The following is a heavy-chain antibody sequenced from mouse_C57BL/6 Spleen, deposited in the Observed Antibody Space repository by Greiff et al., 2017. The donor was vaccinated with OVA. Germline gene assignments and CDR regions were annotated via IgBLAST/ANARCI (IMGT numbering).Heavy chain of an antibody. J-gene: IGHJ1*03. D-gene: IGHD2-4*01. CDR1: GYAFSSSW. CDR2: IYPGDGDT. Sequence: QVQLQQSGPELVKPGASVKISCKASGYAFSSSWMNWVKQRPGKGLEWIGRIYPGDGDTNYNGKFKGKATLTADKSSSTAYMQLSSLTSEDSAVYFCASNDYGGYFDVWGTGTTVTVSS. V-gene: IGHV1-82*01. CDR3: ASNDYGGYFDV.